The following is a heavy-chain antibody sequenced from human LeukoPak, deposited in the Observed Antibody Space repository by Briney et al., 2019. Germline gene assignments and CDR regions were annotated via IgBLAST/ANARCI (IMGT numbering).Heavy chain of an antibody. CDR1: GFTVSSNY. Sequence: QAGGSLRLSCAASGFTVSSNYMSWVRQAPGKGLEWVSAISGSGGSTYYADSVKGRFTISRDNSKNTLYLQMNSLRAEDTAVYYCAKGAAAGPYYYYYYYMDVWGKGTTVTVSS. V-gene: IGHV3-23*01. CDR2: ISGSGGST. D-gene: IGHD6-13*01. CDR3: AKGAAAGPYYYYYYYMDV. J-gene: IGHJ6*03.